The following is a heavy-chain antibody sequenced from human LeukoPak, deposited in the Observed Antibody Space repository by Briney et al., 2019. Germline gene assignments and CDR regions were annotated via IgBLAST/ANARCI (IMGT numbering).Heavy chain of an antibody. J-gene: IGHJ4*02. Sequence: GGSLRLSCAASGFTFSNFAMSWVRQAPGMGLEWVSAISHSGGSTYYADSVKGRFTISRDNSKNTLFLQMNSLRAEDTAVYYCAKRTWGQLVQYDYWGQGTLVTVSS. CDR3: AKRTWGQLVQYDY. V-gene: IGHV3-23*01. CDR2: ISHSGGST. D-gene: IGHD6-13*01. CDR1: GFTFSNFA.